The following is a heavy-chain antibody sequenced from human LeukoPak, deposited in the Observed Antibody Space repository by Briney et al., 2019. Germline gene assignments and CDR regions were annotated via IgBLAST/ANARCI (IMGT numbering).Heavy chain of an antibody. Sequence: PSETLSLTCTVSGASISSYYWSWIRQPPGKGLEWIGYIYYRGSTNPSPSLKSRVTISVDTSKNQFSLKLTSVTAADTAVYYCAAMRYGRDYYYGMDVWGQGTTVTVSS. J-gene: IGHJ6*02. CDR1: GASISSYY. CDR2: IYYRGST. D-gene: IGHD1-14*01. CDR3: AAMRYGRDYYYGMDV. V-gene: IGHV4-59*01.